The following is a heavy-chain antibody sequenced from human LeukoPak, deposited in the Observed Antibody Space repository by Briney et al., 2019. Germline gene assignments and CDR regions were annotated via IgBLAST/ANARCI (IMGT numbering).Heavy chain of an antibody. J-gene: IGHJ5*02. CDR3: ARDGELSFPNWFDP. Sequence: SETLSLTCAVYGGSFSGYYWSWIRQPPGKGLEWIGEINHSGSTNYNPSLKSRVTISVDTSKNQFSLKLSSVTAADTAVYYCARDGELSFPNWFDPWGQGTLVTVSS. CDR1: GGSFSGYY. D-gene: IGHD3-16*02. V-gene: IGHV4-34*01. CDR2: INHSGST.